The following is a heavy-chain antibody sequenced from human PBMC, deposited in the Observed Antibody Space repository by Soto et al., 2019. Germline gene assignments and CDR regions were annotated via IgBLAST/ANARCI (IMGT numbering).Heavy chain of an antibody. J-gene: IGHJ6*02. CDR3: DRDVPPGANAMDV. CDR1: GVSISSCGYS. D-gene: IGHD3-10*01. CDR2: IYHSGST. V-gene: IGHV4-30-2*01. Sequence: QLQLQESGSGLVKPSQTLSLTCAVSGVSISSCGYSWSWIRQPPGTAMEWIGYIYHSGSTYYNPSLQRRVAISVDRSKNQFSLKLISVTAADTAGYYCDRDVPPGANAMDVWGQGTTVTVSS.